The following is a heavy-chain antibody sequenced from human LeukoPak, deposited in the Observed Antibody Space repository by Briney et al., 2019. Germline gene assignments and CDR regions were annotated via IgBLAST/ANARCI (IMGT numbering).Heavy chain of an antibody. CDR3: AKTGYGGNWYYFDY. J-gene: IGHJ4*02. D-gene: IGHD4-23*01. CDR1: GFAFSTYV. CDR2: IGGSGGSI. V-gene: IGHV3-23*01. Sequence: PGGSLRLSCAASGFAFSTYVMNWVRQAPGKGLEWVSTIGGSGGSIYYADYEKGRFTISRDNPKNTLFLQMNSVRVEGTAVYYCAKTGYGGNWYYFDYWGQGTLVTVSS.